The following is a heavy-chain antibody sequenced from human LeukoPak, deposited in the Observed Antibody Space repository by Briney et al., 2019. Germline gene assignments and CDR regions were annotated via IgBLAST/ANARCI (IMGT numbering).Heavy chain of an antibody. CDR3: ARSLPYCTSTSCYNDY. D-gene: IGHD2-2*02. CDR1: GYTFTIYY. CDR2: INPNSGST. Sequence: GASVKVSCKASGYTFTIYYMHWVRQAPGQGLEWMGWINPNSGSTTYAQRFQGRVTMTRDTSISTAYMELSGLTSDDTAVYYCARSLPYCTSTSCYNDYWGQGTLVTVSS. V-gene: IGHV1-2*02. J-gene: IGHJ4*02.